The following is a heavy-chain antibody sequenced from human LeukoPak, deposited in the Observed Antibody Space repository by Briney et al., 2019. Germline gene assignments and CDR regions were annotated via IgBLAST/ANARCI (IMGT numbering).Heavy chain of an antibody. CDR3: ARAYYDFWSGYYTGYFDY. V-gene: IGHV3-48*03. Sequence: GGSLRLSCAASGFTFSSYEMNWVRQAPGEGLEWVSYISSSGSTIYYADFVKGRFTISRDNAKNSLYLQMNSLRAEDTAVYYCARAYYDFWSGYYTGYFDYWGQGTLVTVSS. CDR2: ISSSGSTI. CDR1: GFTFSSYE. J-gene: IGHJ4*02. D-gene: IGHD3-3*01.